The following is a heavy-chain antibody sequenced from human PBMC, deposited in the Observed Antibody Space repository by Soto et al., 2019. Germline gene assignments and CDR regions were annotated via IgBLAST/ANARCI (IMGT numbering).Heavy chain of an antibody. CDR3: ARAPYGSGTKPYYFDY. J-gene: IGHJ4*02. CDR1: GASISGYY. D-gene: IGHD3-10*01. V-gene: IGHV4-59*01. Sequence: SETLSLTCTVSGASISGYYWSWIRQPPGKGLEWIGYIYNSGSTNYNPSLKSRVTISMDTSRNQFSLILSSVTAADTAVYYCARAPYGSGTKPYYFDYWGQRTLVTVSS. CDR2: IYNSGST.